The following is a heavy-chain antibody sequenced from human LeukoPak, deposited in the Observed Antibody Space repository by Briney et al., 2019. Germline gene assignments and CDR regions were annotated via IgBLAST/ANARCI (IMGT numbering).Heavy chain of an antibody. CDR3: ARLLWSPHGLSAYDT. D-gene: IGHD3-10*01. J-gene: IGHJ3*02. Sequence: GESLKISCKGSGYTFITYWIAWVRQMPGKGLEWMGIIYPGDSDTRYSPSFQGQVTISVDKSISTAYLQWSSVKASDTAIYYCARLLWSPHGLSAYDTWGLGTRVTVSS. CDR2: IYPGDSDT. CDR1: GYTFITYW. V-gene: IGHV5-51*01.